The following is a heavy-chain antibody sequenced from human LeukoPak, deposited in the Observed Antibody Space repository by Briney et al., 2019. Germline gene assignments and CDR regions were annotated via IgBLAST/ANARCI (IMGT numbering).Heavy chain of an antibody. Sequence: GASVKVSCKASGYTFTSYGISWVRQAPGQGLEWMGWISAYNGNTNYAQKLQGRVTMTTDTSTSTAYMELRSLRSDDTAVYYCARGYYDFWSGPNWFDPWGQGTLVTVSS. V-gene: IGHV1-18*01. J-gene: IGHJ5*02. CDR1: GYTFTSYG. CDR3: ARGYYDFWSGPNWFDP. D-gene: IGHD3-3*01. CDR2: ISAYNGNT.